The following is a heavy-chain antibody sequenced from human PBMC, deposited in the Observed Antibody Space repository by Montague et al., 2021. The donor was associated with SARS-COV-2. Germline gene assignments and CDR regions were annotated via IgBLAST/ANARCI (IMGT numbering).Heavy chain of an antibody. D-gene: IGHD3-22*01. V-gene: IGHV4-39*01. J-gene: IGHJ4*02. CDR3: ARRLDYWDSSGQRRHFDY. Sequence: SETLSLTCTVSGDSISSSSCDWGWIRRPPGKGLEWIGHISYHGNTDYNPSLKSRVTISIDTSRNQFSLKVSSVTATDTAIYYCARRLDYWDSSGQRRHFDYWGQGTLVTVSS. CDR1: GDSISSSSCD. CDR2: ISYHGNT.